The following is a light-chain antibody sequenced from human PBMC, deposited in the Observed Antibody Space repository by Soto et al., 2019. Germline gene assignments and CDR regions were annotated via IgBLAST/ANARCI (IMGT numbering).Light chain of an antibody. Sequence: EIVLTQSPGTLSLSPGERATLSCRASQSVSSSYLAWYQQKPGQPPRLVIYGASRRATGIPDRFSGSGSGTDFTLTISRLEPEYVAMYYCQQYGNSRGTFGQGTKVEIK. CDR2: GAS. CDR1: QSVSSSY. V-gene: IGKV3-20*01. CDR3: QQYGNSRGT. J-gene: IGKJ1*01.